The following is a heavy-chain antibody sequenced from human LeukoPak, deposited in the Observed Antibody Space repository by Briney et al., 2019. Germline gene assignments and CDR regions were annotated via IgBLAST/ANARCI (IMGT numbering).Heavy chain of an antibody. CDR2: ISSSGDTI. V-gene: IGHV3-48*01. J-gene: IGHJ6*03. CDR1: GFTFSSYS. Sequence: GGSLRLSCAASGFTFSSYSMNWVRQAPGKGLEWISYISSSGDTIYFADSVRGRFTISRDNAKNSLYLQMNSLRAEDTAVYYCASPCSRTTCSINGAYYFYYMDVWGKGTTVTVSS. D-gene: IGHD2-2*01. CDR3: ASPCSRTTCSINGAYYFYYMDV.